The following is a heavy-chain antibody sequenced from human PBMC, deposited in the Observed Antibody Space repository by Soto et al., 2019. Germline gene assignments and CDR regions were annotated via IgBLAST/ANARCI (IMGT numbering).Heavy chain of an antibody. CDR2: IYYSGST. J-gene: IGHJ6*02. CDR3: ARDSKRSPYYYYYGMDV. CDR1: GGSISSGGYY. Sequence: QVQLQESGPGLVKPSQTLSLTCTVSGGSISSGGYYWSWIRQHPGKGLEWIGYIYYSGSTYYNPSLKSRLTISVDKSKNQFSLKLSAVTAADTAVYYCARDSKRSPYYYYYGMDVWGQGTTVTVSS. V-gene: IGHV4-31*03.